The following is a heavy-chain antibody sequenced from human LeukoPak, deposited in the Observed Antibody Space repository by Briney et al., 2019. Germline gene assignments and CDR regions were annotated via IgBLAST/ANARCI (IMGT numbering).Heavy chain of an antibody. D-gene: IGHD3-9*01. V-gene: IGHV1-18*01. CDR1: GYTFTIYG. CDR3: AREDGILTGYLRCYYYYGMDV. J-gene: IGHJ6*02. Sequence: ASVKVSCKASGYTFTIYGISWARQAPGQGLEWMGWISAYNGNTNYAQKLQGRVTMTTDTSTSTAYMELRSLRSDDTAVYYCAREDGILTGYLRCYYYYGMDVWGQGTTVTVSS. CDR2: ISAYNGNT.